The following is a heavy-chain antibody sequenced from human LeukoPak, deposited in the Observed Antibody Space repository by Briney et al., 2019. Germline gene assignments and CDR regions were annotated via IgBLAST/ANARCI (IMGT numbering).Heavy chain of an antibody. CDR1: GFTFSSYW. V-gene: IGHV3-7*01. J-gene: IGHJ4*02. CDR2: IKQDGSEK. CDR3: ARDSYGSGSYYRIDY. Sequence: GGSLRLSCAASGFTFSSYWMSWVRQAPGKGLEWVANIKQDGSEKYYVVSVKGRFTISRDNAKNSLYLQMNSLRAEDAAVYYCARDSYGSGSYYRIDYWGQGTLVTVSS. D-gene: IGHD3-10*01.